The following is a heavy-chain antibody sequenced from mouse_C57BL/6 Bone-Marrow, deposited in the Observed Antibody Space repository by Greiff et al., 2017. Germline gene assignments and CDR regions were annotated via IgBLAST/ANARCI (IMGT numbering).Heavy chain of an antibody. J-gene: IGHJ2*01. CDR2: MHPNGGSP. CDR1: GYTFTNYW. CDR3: ARGLYVDY. V-gene: IGHV1-64*01. Sequence: QVQLQQPGAELVKPGASVKLSCKASGYTFTNYWMHWVKQRPGQGLEWIGMMHPNGGSPDYNEKFKSEATLSVDKSSRTAYMELSSLTSEDSAVYFCARGLYVDYWGQGTTLTVSS. D-gene: IGHD2-13*01.